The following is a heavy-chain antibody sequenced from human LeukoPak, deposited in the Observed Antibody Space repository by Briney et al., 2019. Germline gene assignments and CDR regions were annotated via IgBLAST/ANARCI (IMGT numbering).Heavy chain of an antibody. J-gene: IGHJ6*03. V-gene: IGHV1-69*05. CDR3: ARSHGVPAAMFYYYYMDV. CDR2: IIPVIGTS. Sequence: VASVKVSCKASGGTFHNYAINWVRQAPGQGLEWVGGIIPVIGTSNYAQKFQGRVTITTNESSTTAYMELSSLRSEDTAVYYCARSHGVPAAMFYYYYMDVWGKGTTVTVSS. CDR1: GGTFHNYA. D-gene: IGHD2-2*01.